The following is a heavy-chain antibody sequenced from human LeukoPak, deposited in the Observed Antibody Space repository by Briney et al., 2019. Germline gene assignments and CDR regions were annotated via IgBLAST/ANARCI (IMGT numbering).Heavy chain of an antibody. Sequence: ASVKVSCKASGYTFTGYYMHWVRQAPGQGLEWMEWINPNSGGTNYAQKFQGRVTMTRDTSISTAYMELSRLRSDDTAVYYCAKSPVMVTATIPYFDYWGQGTLVTVSS. CDR2: INPNSGGT. CDR3: AKSPVMVTATIPYFDY. J-gene: IGHJ4*02. CDR1: GYTFTGYY. D-gene: IGHD2-21*02. V-gene: IGHV1-2*02.